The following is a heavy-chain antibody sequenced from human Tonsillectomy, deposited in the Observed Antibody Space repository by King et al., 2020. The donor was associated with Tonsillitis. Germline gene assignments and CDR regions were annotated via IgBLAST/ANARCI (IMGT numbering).Heavy chain of an antibody. J-gene: IGHJ3*02. V-gene: IGHV3-15*01. D-gene: IGHD3-22*01. CDR1: GFTFSNAW. CDR3: TSRIYYDSSSYAPLGAFDI. Sequence: VQLVESGGGFVKPGGSLRLSCAASGFTFSNAWMSWVRQAPGKGLEWVGRIKSKTDGGTTDYAAPVKGRFTISRDDSKNTLYLQMNSLKTEDTAVYYCTSRIYYDSSSYAPLGAFDIWGQGKMVTVSS. CDR2: IKSKTDGGTT.